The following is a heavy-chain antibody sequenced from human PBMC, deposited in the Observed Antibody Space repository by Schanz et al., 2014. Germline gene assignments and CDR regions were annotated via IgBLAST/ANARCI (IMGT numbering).Heavy chain of an antibody. D-gene: IGHD4-17*01. Sequence: EVQLVESGGGLVQPGGSLRLCCVASGFTFSRYWMTWVRQAPGKGLEWVANIKQDGSAKNYVDSVNGRFTISRDNPKNSLCLQMNSLRAEDTALYYCARVLGGDEGLDQWGQGTLVTVSS. CDR1: GFTFSRYW. V-gene: IGHV3-7*01. J-gene: IGHJ4*02. CDR2: IKQDGSAK. CDR3: ARVLGGDEGLDQ.